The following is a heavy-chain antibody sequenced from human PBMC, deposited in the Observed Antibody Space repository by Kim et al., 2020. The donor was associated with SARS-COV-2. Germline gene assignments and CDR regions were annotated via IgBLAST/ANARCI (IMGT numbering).Heavy chain of an antibody. D-gene: IGHD6-19*01. V-gene: IGHV4-39*01. CDR3: ARRFWVNSSGWYD. CDR2: IYYSGST. Sequence: SETLSLTCTVSGGSISSSSYYWGWIRQPPGKGLEWIGSIYYSGSTYYNPSLKSRVTISVDTSKNQFSLKLSSVTAADTAVYYCARRFWVNSSGWYDWGQGTLVTVSS. CDR1: GGSISSSSYY. J-gene: IGHJ4*02.